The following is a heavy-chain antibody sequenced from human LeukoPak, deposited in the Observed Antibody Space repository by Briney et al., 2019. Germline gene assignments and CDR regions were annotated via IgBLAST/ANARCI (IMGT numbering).Heavy chain of an antibody. CDR1: GYTLTELS. CDR2: FDPEDGET. CDR3: ATSPRGGAASWFDP. V-gene: IGHV1-24*01. D-gene: IGHD2-15*01. Sequence: ASVKVSCKVSGYTLTELSMHWVRQAPGKGLEWMGGFDPEDGETIYAQKFQGRVTMTEDTSTDTAYMELSSLRSEDTAVYYCATSPRGGAASWFDPWGQGTLVTVSS. J-gene: IGHJ5*02.